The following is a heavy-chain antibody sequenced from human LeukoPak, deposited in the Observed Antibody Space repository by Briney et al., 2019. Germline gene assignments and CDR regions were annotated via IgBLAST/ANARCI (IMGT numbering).Heavy chain of an antibody. D-gene: IGHD3-22*01. CDR3: AREGPIDYDSSGYYFPYMDV. Sequence: SETLSLTCAVYGGSFSGYYWSWSPQPPGKGLEWIGEINHRGSTNYNPSLKSRVTISVHTSKNQFSLKLSSVTAADTAVYYCAREGPIDYDSSGYYFPYMDVWGKGTTVTVSS. CDR1: GGSFSGYY. CDR2: INHRGST. V-gene: IGHV4-34*01. J-gene: IGHJ6*03.